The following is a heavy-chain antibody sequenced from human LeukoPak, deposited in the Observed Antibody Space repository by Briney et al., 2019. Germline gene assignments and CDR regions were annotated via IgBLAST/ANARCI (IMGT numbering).Heavy chain of an antibody. D-gene: IGHD1-26*01. V-gene: IGHV3-23*01. J-gene: IGHJ4*02. CDR2: ITGSTGST. CDR3: AKRYSGSSGLYNFDY. Sequence: GGSLRFSCAASGFTFSSYARTWVRQPPGKGLEGVSSITGSTGSTYYADSVKGRFTISRDNSKNTLYLQMNSLRAEDTAVYYCAKRYSGSSGLYNFDYWGQGTLVTVSS. CDR1: GFTFSSYA.